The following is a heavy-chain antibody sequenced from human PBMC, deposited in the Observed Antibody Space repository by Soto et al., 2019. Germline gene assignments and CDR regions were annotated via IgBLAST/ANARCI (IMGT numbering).Heavy chain of an antibody. Sequence: QLQLQESGSGLVKPSQTLSLTCGVSGGSISSGGYSWTWIRQPPGKGLEWIGYIYHSGNTYYNPSFKSRVTISGDRSKNQFTLKLGSVTVADTPVYYCGSNVAAADALDVWGQGTMVTVSS. CDR1: GGSISSGGYS. J-gene: IGHJ3*01. CDR2: IYHSGNT. CDR3: GSNVAAADALDV. D-gene: IGHD2-15*01. V-gene: IGHV4-30-2*01.